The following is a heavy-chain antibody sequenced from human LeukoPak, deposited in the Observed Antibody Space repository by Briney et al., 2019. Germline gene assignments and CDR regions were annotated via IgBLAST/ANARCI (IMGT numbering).Heavy chain of an antibody. CDR1: GFTFSSYA. V-gene: IGHV3-23*01. CDR3: AKEIADGDYGRYYFDY. J-gene: IGHJ4*02. CDR2: ISGSGGST. Sequence: GGSLRLSCAASGFTFSSYAMSWVRQATGKGLEWVSAISGSGGSTYYADSVKGGFTVSRDNSKNTLYLQMNSLRAEDTAVYYCAKEIADGDYGRYYFDYWGQGTLVTVSS. D-gene: IGHD4-17*01.